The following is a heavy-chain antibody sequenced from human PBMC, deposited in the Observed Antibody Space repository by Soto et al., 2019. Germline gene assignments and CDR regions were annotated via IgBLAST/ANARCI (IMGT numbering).Heavy chain of an antibody. V-gene: IGHV4-39*01. D-gene: IGHD1-7*01. Sequence: SETLSLTCTVSGGSISSSSNYWGWIRQPPGKGLEWIGSIYYSGSTYYNPSLKSRVNISVDTSKNQFSLKLTSVTAADTAVYYCATHNWNLDPWGQGTLVTVSS. CDR2: IYYSGST. CDR3: ATHNWNLDP. CDR1: GGSISSSSNY. J-gene: IGHJ1*01.